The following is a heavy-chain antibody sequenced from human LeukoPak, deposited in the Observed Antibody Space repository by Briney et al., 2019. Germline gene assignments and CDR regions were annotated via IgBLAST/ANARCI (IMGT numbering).Heavy chain of an antibody. V-gene: IGHV1-46*01. J-gene: IGHJ3*02. Sequence: ASVKVSCKASGYTFTSYYMHWVRQAPGQGLEWMGIINPSGGSTSYAQKFQGRVTMTRDTSTSTVYMELSSLRSEDTAVYYCARDSQNSRSYINAFDIWGQGTMVTVSS. CDR2: INPSGGST. D-gene: IGHD1-26*01. CDR1: GYTFTSYY. CDR3: ARDSQNSRSYINAFDI.